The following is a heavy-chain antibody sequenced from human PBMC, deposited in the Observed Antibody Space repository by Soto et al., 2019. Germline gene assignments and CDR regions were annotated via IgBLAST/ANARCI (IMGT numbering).Heavy chain of an antibody. CDR1: GGTFSSYA. V-gene: IGHV1-69*13. J-gene: IGHJ4*02. D-gene: IGHD3-22*01. Sequence: ASVKVSCKASGGTFSSYAISWVRQAPGQGLEWMGGIIPIFGTANYAQKFQGRVTITADESTSTAYMELSSLRSEDTAVYYCAKPSASYYYDSSGYTYYFDYWGQGTLVTVSS. CDR3: AKPSASYYYDSSGYTYYFDY. CDR2: IIPIFGTA.